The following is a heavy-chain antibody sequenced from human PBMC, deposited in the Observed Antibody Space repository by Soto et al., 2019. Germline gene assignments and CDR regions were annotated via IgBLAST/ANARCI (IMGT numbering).Heavy chain of an antibody. CDR1: GYSFTSYG. Sequence: GASVKVSCKASGYSFTSYGISWVRHAPGQGLEWMGWISGYNGNTNYAQKLQGRVTMTTDTSTSTAYMELRSLRSDDTAVYYCATEGPAPYYYYGMDVWGQGSTVTV. CDR2: ISGYNGNT. CDR3: ATEGPAPYYYYGMDV. V-gene: IGHV1-18*01. J-gene: IGHJ6*02.